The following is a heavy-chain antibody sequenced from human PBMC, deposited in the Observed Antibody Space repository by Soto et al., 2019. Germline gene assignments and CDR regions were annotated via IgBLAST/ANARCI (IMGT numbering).Heavy chain of an antibody. J-gene: IGHJ4*02. V-gene: IGHV1-3*01. Sequence: ASVKVSCKAFGYTCTSYAIHWVRQAPGQRLEWMGWINAGNGNTKYSQKFQGRVTITRDTSASTAYMELTSLRSEDTAVYYCERDLAHGIPDYWGQGTLVTVSS. CDR1: GYTCTSYA. CDR2: INAGNGNT. D-gene: IGHD2-21*01. CDR3: ERDLAHGIPDY.